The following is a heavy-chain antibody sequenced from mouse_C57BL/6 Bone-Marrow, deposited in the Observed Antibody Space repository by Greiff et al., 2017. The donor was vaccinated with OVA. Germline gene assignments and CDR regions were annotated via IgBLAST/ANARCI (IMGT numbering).Heavy chain of an antibody. D-gene: IGHD1-1*01. CDR1: GFNIKDDY. J-gene: IGHJ2*01. CDR2: IDPENGDT. V-gene: IGHV14-4*01. Sequence: EVQLQQSGAELVRPGASVKLSCTASGFNIKDDYMHWVKQRPEQGLEWIGWIDPENGDTESASQFPGKATITADTSSNTAYLQLSSLTSEDTAVYYCTTWGTTVVAPNYCDYWGQGTTLTVSS. CDR3: TTWGTTVVAPNYCDY.